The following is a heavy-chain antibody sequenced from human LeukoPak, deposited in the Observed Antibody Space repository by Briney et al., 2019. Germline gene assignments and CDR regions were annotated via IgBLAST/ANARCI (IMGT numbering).Heavy chain of an antibody. D-gene: IGHD3-22*01. V-gene: IGHV3-21*01. CDR3: AGAPYDSSGYYYY. J-gene: IGHJ4*02. CDR2: ISSSSSYI. Sequence: GGSLRLSCAASGFTFSSYSMNWVRQPPGKGLEWVGSISSSSSYIYYADSVKGRFTISRDNAKNSLYLQMNSLRAEATAVYYCAGAPYDSSGYYYYWGQGTLVTVSS. CDR1: GFTFSSYS.